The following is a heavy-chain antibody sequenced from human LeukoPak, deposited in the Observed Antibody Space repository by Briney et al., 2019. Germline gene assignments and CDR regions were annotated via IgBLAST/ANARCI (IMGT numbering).Heavy chain of an antibody. CDR3: ARENVYGIAVVGYFDY. CDR1: GFTFSSYA. Sequence: GGSLRLSCAASGFTFSSYAMSWVRQAPGKGLEWVSYISSSGSTIYYADSVKGRFTISRDNAKNSLYLQMNSLRAEDTAVYYCARENVYGIAVVGYFDYWGQGTLVTVSS. V-gene: IGHV3-48*04. CDR2: ISSSGSTI. J-gene: IGHJ4*02. D-gene: IGHD6-19*01.